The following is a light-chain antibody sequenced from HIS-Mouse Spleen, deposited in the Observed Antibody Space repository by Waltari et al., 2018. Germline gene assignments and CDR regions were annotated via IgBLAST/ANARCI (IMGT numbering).Light chain of an antibody. Sequence: QSALTQPASVSGSPGQSITISCTRTSSDVGSYNLVSWYQQHPGKAPKHMIYEGSKRPSGVSNRVSGSKSGNTASLTISGLQAEDEADYYCCSYAGSSTVVFGGGTKLTVL. J-gene: IGLJ2*01. CDR1: SSDVGSYNL. V-gene: IGLV2-23*01. CDR3: CSYAGSSTVV. CDR2: EGS.